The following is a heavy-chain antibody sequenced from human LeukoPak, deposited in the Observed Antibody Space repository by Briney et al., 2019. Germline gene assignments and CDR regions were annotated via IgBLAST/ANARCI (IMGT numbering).Heavy chain of an antibody. CDR1: GFTFSSFW. J-gene: IGHJ4*02. Sequence: GGSLRLSCTASGFTFSSFWMSWVRQAPGKGLEWVGRISSKADGGTTEYGAPVKGRFTISRDDTKDTLDLQMNSLKTEDTALYYCTTLRARSDYWGQGTLVTVPS. CDR2: ISSKADGGTT. V-gene: IGHV3-15*01. CDR3: TTLRARSDY. D-gene: IGHD3-3*01.